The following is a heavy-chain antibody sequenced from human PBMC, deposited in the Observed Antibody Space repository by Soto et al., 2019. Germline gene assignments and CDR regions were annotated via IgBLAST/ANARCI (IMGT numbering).Heavy chain of an antibody. CDR1: GFTFSSYS. Sequence: PGGSLRLSCAASGFTFSSYSMKWVRQAPGKGLEWVSSISSSSSYIYYAVSVKGRFTISRDNAKNSLYLQMNSLRAEDTAVYYCTRGTYYDFWSGYSRAYYYYYYMDVWGKGTTVTVSS. J-gene: IGHJ6*03. D-gene: IGHD3-3*01. V-gene: IGHV3-21*01. CDR2: ISSSSSYI. CDR3: TRGTYYDFWSGYSRAYYYYYYMDV.